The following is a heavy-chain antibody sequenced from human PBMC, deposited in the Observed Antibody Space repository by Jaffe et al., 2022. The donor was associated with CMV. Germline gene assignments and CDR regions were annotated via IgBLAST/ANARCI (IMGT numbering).Heavy chain of an antibody. Sequence: QVQLVESGGGVVQPGRSLRLSCAASGFTFSSYGMHWVRQAPGKGLEWVAVIWYDGSNKYYADSVKGRFTISRDNSKNTLYLQMNSLRAEDTAVYYCAREEMNGWLNYWGQGTLVTVSS. D-gene: IGHD6-19*01. CDR1: GFTFSSYG. CDR2: IWYDGSNK. V-gene: IGHV3-33*01. CDR3: AREEMNGWLNY. J-gene: IGHJ4*02.